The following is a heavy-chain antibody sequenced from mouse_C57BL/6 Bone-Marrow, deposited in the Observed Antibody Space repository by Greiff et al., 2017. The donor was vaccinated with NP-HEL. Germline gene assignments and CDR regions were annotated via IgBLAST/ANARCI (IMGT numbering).Heavy chain of an antibody. V-gene: IGHV5-6*01. Sequence: EVMLVESGGDLVKPGGSLKLSCAASGFTFSSYGMSWVRQTPDKRLEWVALISSGGSYTYYPDSVKGRFTISRDNAKNALYLQMSSLKSEDTAMYYCANFGVTSFAYWGQGTLVTVSA. CDR3: ANFGVTSFAY. D-gene: IGHD2-2*01. CDR2: ISSGGSYT. CDR1: GFTFSSYG. J-gene: IGHJ3*01.